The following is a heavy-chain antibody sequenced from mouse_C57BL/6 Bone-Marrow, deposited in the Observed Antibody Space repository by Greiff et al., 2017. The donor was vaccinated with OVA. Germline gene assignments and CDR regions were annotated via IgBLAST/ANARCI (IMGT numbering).Heavy chain of an antibody. V-gene: IGHV5-17*01. CDR2: ISSGSSTI. J-gene: IGHJ4*01. CDR1: GFTFSDYG. CDR3: ASGSKYYAMDY. D-gene: IGHD1-1*01. Sequence: EVQLVESGGGLVKSGGSLKLSCAASGFTFSDYGMHWVRQAPEKGLEWVAYISSGSSTIYYADTVKGRFTISRDNAKNTLFLQMTSLRSEDTAMYYCASGSKYYAMDYWGQGTSVTVSS.